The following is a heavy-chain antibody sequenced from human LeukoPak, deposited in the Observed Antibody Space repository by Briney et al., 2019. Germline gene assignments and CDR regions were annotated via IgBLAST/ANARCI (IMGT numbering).Heavy chain of an antibody. Sequence: PGGSLRLSCAASGFTFDDYGMSWVRQAPGKGLEWVLGINWNGGSTGYADLVNGRFAITRDNAKNSVYLQMHSLRAEDTALYYCARGLTTYYDSRPDAFDIWGQGTMVTVSS. V-gene: IGHV3-20*04. CDR3: ARGLTTYYDSRPDAFDI. J-gene: IGHJ3*02. CDR1: GFTFDDYG. D-gene: IGHD3-22*01. CDR2: INWNGGST.